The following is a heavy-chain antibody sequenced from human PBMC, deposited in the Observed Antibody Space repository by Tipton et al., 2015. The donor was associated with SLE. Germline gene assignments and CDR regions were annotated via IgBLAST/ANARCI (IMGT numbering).Heavy chain of an antibody. CDR1: GFTFSSYA. Sequence: SLRLSCAASGFTFSSYAMHWVRQAPGKGLEWVAVISYDGSNKYYADSVKGRFTISRDNSKNTLYLQMNSLRAEDTAVYYCARGRVVAGAMNYWGQGTLVTVSS. V-gene: IGHV3-30-3*01. CDR2: ISYDGSNK. CDR3: ARGRVVAGAMNY. J-gene: IGHJ4*02. D-gene: IGHD6-19*01.